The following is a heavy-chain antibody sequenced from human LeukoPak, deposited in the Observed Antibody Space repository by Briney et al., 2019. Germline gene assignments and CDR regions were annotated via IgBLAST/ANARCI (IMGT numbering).Heavy chain of an antibody. V-gene: IGHV1-18*01. J-gene: IGHJ6*02. CDR3: ARGYSYGSDYYYGMDV. D-gene: IGHD5-18*01. Sequence: GASVKVSCKASGYTFTSYAISWVRQAPGQGLEWMGWISGYNGNTKYAQKVQGRVTMTTDTSTGTAYMELRSLRSDDTAVYCCARGYSYGSDYYYGMDVWGQGTTVTVSS. CDR1: GYTFTSYA. CDR2: ISGYNGNT.